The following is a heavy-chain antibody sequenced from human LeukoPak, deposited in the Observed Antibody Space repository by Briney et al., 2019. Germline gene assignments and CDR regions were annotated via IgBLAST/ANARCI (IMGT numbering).Heavy chain of an antibody. V-gene: IGHV4-39*01. Sequence: PSETLSLTCTVSGCSFSSSRYYWGWIPQPPGKWLEWIGSIYYSGSTYYNPSLKSRVTISVDTSKSQFSLKLSTVTAADTAVYYCVSSGYYLNYFEYWGQGTLVTVSS. D-gene: IGHD3-22*01. CDR1: GCSFSSSRYY. J-gene: IGHJ4*02. CDR3: VSSGYYLNYFEY. CDR2: IYYSGST.